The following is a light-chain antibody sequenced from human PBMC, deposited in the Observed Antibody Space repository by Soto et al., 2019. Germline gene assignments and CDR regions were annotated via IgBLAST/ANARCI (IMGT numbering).Light chain of an antibody. CDR2: KAS. CDR3: QHYNSYAET. Sequence: DIQMTQSSTAVSASVGDRVTSYTRARQTSSSWLAWYQQKPGKAPKRRIYKASTLKSGVTSRFSGRESGKEFTPTTTSLQPHDFATYYSQHYNSYAETLGQRTKVYIK. J-gene: IGKJ1*01. CDR1: QTSSSW. V-gene: IGKV1-5*03.